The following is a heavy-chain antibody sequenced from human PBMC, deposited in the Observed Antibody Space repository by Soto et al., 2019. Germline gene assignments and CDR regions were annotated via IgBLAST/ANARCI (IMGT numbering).Heavy chain of an antibody. V-gene: IGHV1-18*01. J-gene: IGHJ5*01. Sequence: ASVKVSCKASGYTFTSYGISWVRQAPGQGLEWMGWITANNGNTNYPQKFQGRVTMTTDTSTSTAYMELRSLRSDDTAVYYCARDRDNWNDSGWFDSWGQGTLVTVSS. CDR1: GYTFTSYG. CDR2: ITANNGNT. CDR3: ARDRDNWNDSGWFDS. D-gene: IGHD1-1*01.